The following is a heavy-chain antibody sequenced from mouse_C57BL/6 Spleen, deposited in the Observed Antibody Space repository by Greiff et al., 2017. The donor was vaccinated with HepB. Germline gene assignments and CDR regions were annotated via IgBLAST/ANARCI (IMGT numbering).Heavy chain of an antibody. Sequence: QVHVKQSGAELVRPGASVKLSCKASGYTFTDYYINWVKQRPGQGLEWIARIYPGSGNTYYNEKFKGKATLTAEKSSSTAYMQLSSLTSEDSAVYFCARWDYDWAWFAYWGQGTLVTVSA. V-gene: IGHV1-76*01. CDR3: ARWDYDWAWFAY. CDR2: IYPGSGNT. J-gene: IGHJ3*01. D-gene: IGHD2-4*01. CDR1: GYTFTDYY.